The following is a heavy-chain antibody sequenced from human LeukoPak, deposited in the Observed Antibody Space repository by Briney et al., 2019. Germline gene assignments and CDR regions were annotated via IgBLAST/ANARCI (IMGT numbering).Heavy chain of an antibody. J-gene: IGHJ4*02. Sequence: PSETLSLTCTVSGGSISSYYWSWIRQPPGKGLEWIGYIYYSGSTNYNPSLKSRVTISVDTSKNQFSLKLSSVTAADTAVYYCAGAGDSYGYLFHDWGQGTLVTVSS. CDR2: IYYSGST. D-gene: IGHD5-18*01. V-gene: IGHV4-59*01. CDR3: AGAGDSYGYLFHD. CDR1: GGSISSYY.